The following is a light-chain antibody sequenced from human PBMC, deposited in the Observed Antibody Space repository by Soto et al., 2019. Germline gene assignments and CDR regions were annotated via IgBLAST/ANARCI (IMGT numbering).Light chain of an antibody. V-gene: IGKV3D-20*01. CDR1: QSVSSSY. Sequence: EIVLTQSPATLSFSPGERATLSCGASQSVSSSYLAWYQQKPVLAPRLLIYDASSRATGIPDRFSGTGSGTDFTLTISRLEPEDFAVYYCQQYGSSRWTFGQGTHVEIK. CDR2: DAS. CDR3: QQYGSSRWT. J-gene: IGKJ1*01.